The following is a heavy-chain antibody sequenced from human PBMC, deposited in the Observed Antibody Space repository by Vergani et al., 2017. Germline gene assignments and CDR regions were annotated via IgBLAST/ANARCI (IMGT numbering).Heavy chain of an antibody. V-gene: IGHV5-10-1*03. J-gene: IGHJ5*02. CDR1: GYSFTSYW. Sequence: EVQLVPSGAEVKKPGESLRISCKGSGYSFTSYWISWVRQMPGKGLEWMGRIDPSDSYTNYSPSFQGHVTISADKSISTAYLQWSSLKASDTAMYYCATLRYCSSTSCYTNYNWFDPWGQGTLVTVSS. CDR3: ATLRYCSSTSCYTNYNWFDP. CDR2: IDPSDSYT. D-gene: IGHD2-2*02.